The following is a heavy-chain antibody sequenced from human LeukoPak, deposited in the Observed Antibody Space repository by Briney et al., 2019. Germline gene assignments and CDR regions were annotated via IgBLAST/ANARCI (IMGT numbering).Heavy chain of an antibody. Sequence: GGSLRLSFAASGFGFSSYAMHWVRQAPGKGLEWVAFIRHDGGHLYHGDSVKGRFTISRDNSKSTLYLEMTSLRPEDTAVYYCAKVRLLGALDDALDVWGQGTMVTVSS. V-gene: IGHV3-30*02. J-gene: IGHJ3*01. D-gene: IGHD3-16*01. CDR2: IRHDGGHL. CDR3: AKVRLLGALDDALDV. CDR1: GFGFSSYA.